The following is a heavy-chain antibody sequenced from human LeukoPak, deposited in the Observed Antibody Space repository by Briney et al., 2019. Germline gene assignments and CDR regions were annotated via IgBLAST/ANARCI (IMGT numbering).Heavy chain of an antibody. CDR1: GFTFSSYA. CDR3: ARRHIVATTLDY. CDR2: ISSSGSTI. V-gene: IGHV3-11*01. Sequence: KSGGSLRLSCAASGFTFSSYAMSWIRQAPGKGLEWVSYISSSGSTIYYADSVKGRFTISRDNAKNSLYLQMNSLRAEDTAVYYCARRHIVATTLDYWGQGTLVTVSS. J-gene: IGHJ4*02. D-gene: IGHD5-12*01.